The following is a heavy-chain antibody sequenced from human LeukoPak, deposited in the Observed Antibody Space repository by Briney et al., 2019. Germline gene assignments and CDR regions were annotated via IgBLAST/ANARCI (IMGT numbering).Heavy chain of an antibody. CDR1: GGSVSSGNYY. J-gene: IGHJ5*02. V-gene: IGHV4-61*01. D-gene: IGHD7-27*01. CDR3: ARVTGDRSRFDP. Sequence: SETLSLTCTVSGGSVSSGNYYWSWIRQPPGKGLEWIGYIYYSGSTNYNPPLKSRVTISVDTSKNQFSLNLSSVTAADTAVYYCARVTGDRSRFDPWGQGTLVTVSS. CDR2: IYYSGST.